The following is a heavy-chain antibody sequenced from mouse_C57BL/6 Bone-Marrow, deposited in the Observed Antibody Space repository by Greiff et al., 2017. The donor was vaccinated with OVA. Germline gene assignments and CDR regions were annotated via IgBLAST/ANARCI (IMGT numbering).Heavy chain of an antibody. Sequence: VQLQQSGAELVRPGASVKLSCTASGFNIKDDYMHWVKQRPEQGLEWIGWLDPENGDTEYASKFQGKATITADTSSKTAYLQLSSLTSEDTAVYYCTTLPCSNYVILYYFDYWGQGTTLTVSS. J-gene: IGHJ2*01. V-gene: IGHV14-4*01. CDR2: LDPENGDT. D-gene: IGHD2-5*01. CDR1: GFNIKDDY. CDR3: TTLPCSNYVILYYFDY.